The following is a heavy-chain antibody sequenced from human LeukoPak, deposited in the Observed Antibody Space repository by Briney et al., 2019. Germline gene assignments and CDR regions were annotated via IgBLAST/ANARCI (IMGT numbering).Heavy chain of an antibody. D-gene: IGHD3-10*01. J-gene: IGHJ4*02. Sequence: GGSLRLSCAASGFTFSSYGMHWVRQAPGKGLEWVANIKQDGSEKYYVDSVKGRFTISRDNAKNSLYLQMNSLRAEDTAVYYCASPPGGYWGQGTLVTVSS. CDR3: ASPPGGY. CDR2: IKQDGSEK. V-gene: IGHV3-7*01. CDR1: GFTFSSYG.